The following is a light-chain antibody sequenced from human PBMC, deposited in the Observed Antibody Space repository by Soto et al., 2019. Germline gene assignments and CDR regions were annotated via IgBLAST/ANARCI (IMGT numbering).Light chain of an antibody. CDR2: ETS. CDR3: FSFTSTNTHV. J-gene: IGLJ1*01. CDR1: SSGFGSYKF. V-gene: IGLV2-23*01. Sequence: QSALTQPASVSGSPGQSVTISCTGTSSGFGSYKFVSWYQHHPGTVPKVIIYETSKRPSGVSDRFSGSKSGNTASLTISGLQAEDEADYYCFSFTSTNTHVFGSGTKVTAL.